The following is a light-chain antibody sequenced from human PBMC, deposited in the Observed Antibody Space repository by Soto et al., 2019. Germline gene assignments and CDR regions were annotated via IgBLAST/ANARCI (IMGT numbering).Light chain of an antibody. CDR3: QQYNNWPPT. J-gene: IGKJ5*01. Sequence: EIVLTQSPGTLSLSPGERATLSCRASQSVSSSYLAWYQQKPGQAPRQLIYGASSRATGIPARFSGSGSGTEFTLTISSLQSEDFAVYYCQQYNNWPPTFGQGTRLEIK. CDR2: GAS. V-gene: IGKV3-15*01. CDR1: QSVSSSY.